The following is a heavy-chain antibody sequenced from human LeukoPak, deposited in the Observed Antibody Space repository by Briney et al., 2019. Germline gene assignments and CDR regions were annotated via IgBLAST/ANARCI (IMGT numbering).Heavy chain of an antibody. J-gene: IGHJ4*02. Sequence: GGSLRLSCAASGFTFSSYAMHWVRQAPGKGLEWVAVISYDGSNKYYADSVKGRFTISGDNSKNTLYLQMNSLRAEDTAVYYCARALDYYDSSGYYGYWGQGTLVTVSS. CDR1: GFTFSSYA. CDR3: ARALDYYDSSGYYGY. CDR2: ISYDGSNK. D-gene: IGHD3-22*01. V-gene: IGHV3-30-3*01.